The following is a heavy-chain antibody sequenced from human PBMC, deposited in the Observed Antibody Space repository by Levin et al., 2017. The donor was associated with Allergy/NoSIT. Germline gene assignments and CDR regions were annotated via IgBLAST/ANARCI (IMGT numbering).Heavy chain of an antibody. D-gene: IGHD3-22*01. Sequence: SCAASGFTFSSYAMHWVRQAPGKGLEWVAVISYDGSNKYYADSVKGRFTISRDNSKNTLYLQMNSLRAEDTAVYYCARAPYDSSGYYFYYYYGMDVWGQGTTVTVSS. V-gene: IGHV3-30-3*01. CDR3: ARAPYDSSGYYFYYYYGMDV. J-gene: IGHJ6*02. CDR1: GFTFSSYA. CDR2: ISYDGSNK.